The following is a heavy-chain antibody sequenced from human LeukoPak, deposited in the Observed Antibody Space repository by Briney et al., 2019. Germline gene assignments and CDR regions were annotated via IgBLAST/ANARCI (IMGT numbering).Heavy chain of an antibody. CDR3: ARDGCSGGSCPDTNWFDP. Sequence: SETLSLTCTVSGGSISSYYWIWIRQPPGKGLEWIVYIYYSGSTNYNHSLKSRVTISVDTSKNQFSLKLSSVTAADTAVYYCARDGCSGGSCPDTNWFDPWGQGTLVTVSS. D-gene: IGHD2-15*01. CDR1: GGSISSYY. CDR2: IYYSGST. J-gene: IGHJ5*02. V-gene: IGHV4-59*01.